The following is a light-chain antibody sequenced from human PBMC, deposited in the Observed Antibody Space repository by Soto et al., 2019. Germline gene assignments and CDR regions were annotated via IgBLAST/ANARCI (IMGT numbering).Light chain of an antibody. V-gene: IGKV1-5*01. CDR2: DAS. CDR3: QQYNSWWT. Sequence: DIQMTQSPSTLSASVGDRVTITCRASQHINNWLAWYQQKPGKAPNLLIYDASSLESGVPSRFSGSGFGTEFTLTISSLQPDDFATYYCQQYNSWWTFGRGTKVEIK. CDR1: QHINNW. J-gene: IGKJ1*01.